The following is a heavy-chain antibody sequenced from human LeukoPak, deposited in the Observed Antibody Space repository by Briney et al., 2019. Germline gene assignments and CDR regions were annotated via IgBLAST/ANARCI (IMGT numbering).Heavy chain of an antibody. D-gene: IGHD6-13*01. CDR3: ARLGQQLILWFDP. CDR1: GYILTDYG. J-gene: IGHJ5*02. Sequence: ASVKVSRKASGYILTDYGITWVRQAPGQGLEWMGWINSYTEDTDYAQKFRGRVTMTIDTSTSTAYMELSSLTSADTAVYYCARLGQQLILWFDPWGQGTLVTVSS. CDR2: INSYTEDT. V-gene: IGHV1-18*01.